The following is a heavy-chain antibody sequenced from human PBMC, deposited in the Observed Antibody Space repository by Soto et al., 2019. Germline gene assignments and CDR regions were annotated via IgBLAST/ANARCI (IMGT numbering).Heavy chain of an antibody. CDR2: IYYSGST. Sequence: QVQLQESGPGLVKPSQTLSLTCTVSGGSISSGDYYWSWIRQHPGKGLEWIGYIYYSGSTYYNPSLKSRVTLSVDTSKNQFSLKLSSVTAADTAVYYCAREGGTGSGPFDYWGQGTLVTVSS. CDR1: GGSISSGDYY. V-gene: IGHV4-31*03. CDR3: AREGGTGSGPFDY. J-gene: IGHJ4*02. D-gene: IGHD3-10*01.